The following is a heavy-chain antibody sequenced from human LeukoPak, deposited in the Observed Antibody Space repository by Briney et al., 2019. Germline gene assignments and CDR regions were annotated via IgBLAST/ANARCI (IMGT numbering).Heavy chain of an antibody. CDR2: INPNSGGT. Sequence: GALVKVSCKASGYTFTGYYMHWVRQAPGQGLEWMGWINPNSGGTNYAQKFQGRVTMTRDTSISTAYMELSRLRSDDTAVYYCARGPQGSSWTYYYYGMDVWGQGTTVTVSS. CDR3: ARGPQGSSWTYYYYGMDV. CDR1: GYTFTGYY. V-gene: IGHV1-2*02. D-gene: IGHD6-13*01. J-gene: IGHJ6*02.